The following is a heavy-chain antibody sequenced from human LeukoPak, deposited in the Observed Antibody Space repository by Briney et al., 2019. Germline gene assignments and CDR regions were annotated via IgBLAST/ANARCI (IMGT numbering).Heavy chain of an antibody. D-gene: IGHD2-8*01. Sequence: GGSLRLSCAASGFTFSSYAMSWVRQAPGKGLEWVSVISGSGGSTYYADSVKGRFTISRDNSKNTLYLQMNSLRAEDTAVYYCGYGVNYFDYWGQGTLVTVSS. CDR2: ISGSGGST. J-gene: IGHJ4*02. CDR1: GFTFSSYA. CDR3: GYGVNYFDY. V-gene: IGHV3-23*01.